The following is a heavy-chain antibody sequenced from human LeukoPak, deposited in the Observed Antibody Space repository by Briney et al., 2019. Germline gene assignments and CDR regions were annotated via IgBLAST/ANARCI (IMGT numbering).Heavy chain of an antibody. CDR3: ARSGAYYYDSSGYPE. J-gene: IGHJ4*02. V-gene: IGHV4-61*02. CDR2: IYTSGST. CDR1: GGSISSGSYY. Sequence: SETLSLTCTVSGGSISSGSYYWSWIRQPAGKGLEWIGRIYTSGSTNYNPSLKSRVTISVDTSKNQFSLKLSSVTAADTAVYYCARSGAYYYDSSGYPEWGQGTLVTVSS. D-gene: IGHD3-22*01.